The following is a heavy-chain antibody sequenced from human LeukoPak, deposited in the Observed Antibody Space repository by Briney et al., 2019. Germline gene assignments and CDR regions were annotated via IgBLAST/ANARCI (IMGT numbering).Heavy chain of an antibody. J-gene: IGHJ4*02. CDR2: MNTDGSRT. D-gene: IGHD2-8*02. V-gene: IGHV3-74*01. Sequence: PGGSLRLSCAASGFTFSRYWMHWVRQAPGKGLVWASRMNTDGSRTDYADSVKGRFTISRDNAKNILYLQMNSLGAEDTAVYSCASDFTGRDDYWGQGTLVTVSS. CDR3: ASDFTGRDDY. CDR1: GFTFSRYW.